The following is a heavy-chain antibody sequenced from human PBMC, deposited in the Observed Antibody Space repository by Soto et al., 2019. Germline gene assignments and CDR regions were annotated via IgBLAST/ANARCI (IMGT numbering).Heavy chain of an antibody. Sequence: EVQLVESGGGLVQPGGSLRLSCSASGFTFSSYAMHWVRQAPGKGLEYVSAISSNGGSTYYADSVKGRFTISRDNSKNTLYLQMSSLRAEDTAVYYCVKCVAYYYDSSGYRYWYFDLWGRGTLVTVSS. CDR1: GFTFSSYA. D-gene: IGHD3-22*01. CDR2: ISSNGGST. J-gene: IGHJ2*01. CDR3: VKCVAYYYDSSGYRYWYFDL. V-gene: IGHV3-64D*06.